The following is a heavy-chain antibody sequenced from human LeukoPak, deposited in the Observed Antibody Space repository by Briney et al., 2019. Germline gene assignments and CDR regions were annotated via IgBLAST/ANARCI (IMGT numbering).Heavy chain of an antibody. Sequence: SETLSLTCTVSGGSISSGSYYWSWIRQPAGKGLEWIGRIYTSGSTNYNPSLKSRVTISVDTSKNQFSLKLSSVTAADTAVCYCARADGGWYYFDYWGQGTLVTVSS. V-gene: IGHV4-61*02. CDR3: ARADGGWYYFDY. CDR2: IYTSGST. CDR1: GGSISSGSYY. J-gene: IGHJ4*02. D-gene: IGHD6-19*01.